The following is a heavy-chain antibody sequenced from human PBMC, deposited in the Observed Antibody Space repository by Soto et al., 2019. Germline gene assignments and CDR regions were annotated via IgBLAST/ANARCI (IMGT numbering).Heavy chain of an antibody. CDR3: AKDISGAAAGTIYFQH. J-gene: IGHJ1*01. CDR2: ISGSGGST. D-gene: IGHD6-13*01. Sequence: GGSLRLSCAASGFTFSSYAMSWVRQAPGKGLEWVSAISGSGGSTYYADSVKGRFTISRDNSKNTLYLQMNSLSAEDAAVYYCAKDISGAAAGTIYFQHWGQGTLVTVSS. V-gene: IGHV3-23*01. CDR1: GFTFSSYA.